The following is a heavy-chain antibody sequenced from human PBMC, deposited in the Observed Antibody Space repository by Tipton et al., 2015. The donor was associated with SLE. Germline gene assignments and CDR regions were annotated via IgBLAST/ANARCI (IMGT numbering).Heavy chain of an antibody. CDR3: ARGPGYQPLPYYDAFDI. J-gene: IGHJ3*02. Sequence: TLSLTCTVYGGYISSYYWSWIRQPPGKGLEWIGYIYYSGSTNYNPSLKSRVTISVDTSKNQFSLKLSSVTAADTAVYYCARGPGYQPLPYYDAFDIWGQGTMVTVSS. CDR2: IYYSGST. V-gene: IGHV4-59*01. CDR1: GGYISSYY. D-gene: IGHD2-2*01.